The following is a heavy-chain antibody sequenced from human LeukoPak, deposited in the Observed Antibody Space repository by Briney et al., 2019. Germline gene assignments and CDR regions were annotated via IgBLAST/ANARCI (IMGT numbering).Heavy chain of an antibody. CDR3: EKAFTGFWSHYLFDY. V-gene: IGHV3-23*01. Sequence: GGSLRLSCTVPRFTFINFAMGWVRQAPGKGLEWVSSISGTGGSTYYADSLKGRITISRDNFKNTLFLRMSSLRPACTALYICEKAFTGFWSHYLFDYWGQGILVTVSS. CDR1: RFTFINFA. CDR2: ISGTGGST. J-gene: IGHJ4*02. D-gene: IGHD3-3*01.